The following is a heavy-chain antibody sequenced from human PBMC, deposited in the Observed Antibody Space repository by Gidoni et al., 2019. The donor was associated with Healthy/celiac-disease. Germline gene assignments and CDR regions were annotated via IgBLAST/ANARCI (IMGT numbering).Heavy chain of an antibody. CDR1: GGSISSSSYY. CDR3: ARRTTEISYDY. Sequence: QLQLQESGPGLVTPSETLSLPCTVSGGSISSSSYYWGWIRQPPGKGLEWIVSIYYSGSTYYNPSLKSRVTISVDTSKNQFSLKLSSVTAADTAVYYCARRTTEISYDYWGQGTLVTVSS. CDR2: IYYSGST. D-gene: IGHD4-4*01. V-gene: IGHV4-39*01. J-gene: IGHJ4*02.